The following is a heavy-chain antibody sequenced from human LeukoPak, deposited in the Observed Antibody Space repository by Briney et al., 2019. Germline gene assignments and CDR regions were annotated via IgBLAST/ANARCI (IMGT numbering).Heavy chain of an antibody. J-gene: IGHJ6*03. D-gene: IGHD3-9*01. CDR2: INGSGGIT. CDR3: TRGGFDHNMDV. V-gene: IGHV3-23*01. Sequence: PGGSLRLSCATHGFTFSSSAMSWVRQAPGKGLGWVSTINGSGGITYYADSVRGRFNVSRDNAKNMLFLQMDGLRAEGTAVYYCTRGGFDHNMDVWGKGTTVTVSS. CDR1: GFTFSSSA.